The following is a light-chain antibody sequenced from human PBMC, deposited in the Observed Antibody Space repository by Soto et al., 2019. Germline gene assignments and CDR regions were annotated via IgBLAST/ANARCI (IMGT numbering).Light chain of an antibody. V-gene: IGKV1-5*03. CDR2: KAS. Sequence: DIQMTQSPSTLSGSVGDRVTITCRASQTISSWLAWYQQKPGKAPKLLIYKASTLKNGVPSRFSGSGSGTEFTLTISSLQPVDFATYYCQHYNSYSEAFGQGTKVELK. CDR1: QTISSW. CDR3: QHYNSYSEA. J-gene: IGKJ1*01.